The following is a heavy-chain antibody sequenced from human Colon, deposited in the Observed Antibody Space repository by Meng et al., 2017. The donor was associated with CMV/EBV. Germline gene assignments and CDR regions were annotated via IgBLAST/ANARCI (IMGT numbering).Heavy chain of an antibody. CDR3: VKDRFRYSNGAGSYFDY. D-gene: IGHD5-12*01. Sequence: GESLKISCKGSGYSFTSYWIGWVRQMPGKGLEWMGIIYPGDSDTKYSPSFQGQVTISADKSISTAYLEWSSLKASDTAMYYCVKDRFRYSNGAGSYFDYWGAGTLVTVSS. J-gene: IGHJ4*02. CDR1: GYSFTSYW. V-gene: IGHV5-51*01. CDR2: IYPGDSDT.